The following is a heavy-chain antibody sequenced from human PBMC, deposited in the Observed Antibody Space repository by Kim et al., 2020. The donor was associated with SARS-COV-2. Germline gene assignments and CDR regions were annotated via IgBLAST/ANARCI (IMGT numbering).Heavy chain of an antibody. J-gene: IGHJ6*02. V-gene: IGHV3-9*01. D-gene: IGHD6-19*01. CDR3: AKDSSGGYHNYYYGMDV. Sequence: VKGRFTITRDNAKNSLYLQMNSLRAEDTALYYCAKDSSGGYHNYYYGMDVWGQGTTVTVSS.